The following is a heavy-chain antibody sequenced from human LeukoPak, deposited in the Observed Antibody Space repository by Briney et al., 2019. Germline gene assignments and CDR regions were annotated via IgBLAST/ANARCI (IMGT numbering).Heavy chain of an antibody. CDR2: IIPILGIA. CDR1: GGTFSSYA. Sequence: ASVKVSCKASGGTFSSYAISWVRQAPGQGLEWMGRIIPILGIANYAQKFQGRVPITADKSTSTAYMELSSLRSEDTAVYYCARDQSPYGDYSFGYWGQGTLVTVSS. CDR3: ARDQSPYGDYSFGY. J-gene: IGHJ4*02. V-gene: IGHV1-69*04. D-gene: IGHD4-17*01.